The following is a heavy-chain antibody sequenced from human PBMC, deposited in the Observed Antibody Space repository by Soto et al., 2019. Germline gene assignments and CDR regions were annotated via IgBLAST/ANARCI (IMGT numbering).Heavy chain of an antibody. CDR1: GFTFSSYT. CDR2: IGSSGGST. D-gene: IGHD2-2*01. Sequence: GGSLRLSCAVSGFTFSSYTMSWVRQAPGKGLEWVSGIGSSGGSTYYADSVKGRFTISRDNFKNTVYLQMNSLRAEDTAVYYCARDGCISTSCYPSDYWGQGXLVTVSS. V-gene: IGHV3-23*01. CDR3: ARDGCISTSCYPSDY. J-gene: IGHJ4*02.